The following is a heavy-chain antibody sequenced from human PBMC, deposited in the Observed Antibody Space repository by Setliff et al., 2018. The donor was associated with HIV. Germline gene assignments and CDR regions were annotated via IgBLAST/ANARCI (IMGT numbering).Heavy chain of an antibody. J-gene: IGHJ5*02. CDR2: MNPKSGNT. D-gene: IGHD3-3*01. CDR1: GYTFTSYD. CDR3: ARGHLDYDYWEDILGHWFDP. Sequence: RASVKVSCKASGYTFTSYDINWVRQATGQGLEWMGWMNPKSGNTGYAQRFQGRVTMTSDTVIGTAYMELSSLTSEDTAIYYCARGHLDYDYWEDILGHWFDPWGQGTLVTVSS. V-gene: IGHV1-8*02.